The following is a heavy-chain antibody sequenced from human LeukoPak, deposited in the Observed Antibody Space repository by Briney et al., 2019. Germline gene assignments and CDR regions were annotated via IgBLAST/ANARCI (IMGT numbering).Heavy chain of an antibody. CDR1: GFTFSSYS. D-gene: IGHD3-22*01. V-gene: IGHV3-33*08. CDR3: ARFGIGSSGYTDY. Sequence: GGSLRLSCAASGFTFSSYSMNWVRQAPGKGLEWVAVIWYDGSNKYYADSVKGRFTISRDNSKNTLYLQMNSLRAEDTAVYYCARFGIGSSGYTDYWGQGTLVTVSP. J-gene: IGHJ4*02. CDR2: IWYDGSNK.